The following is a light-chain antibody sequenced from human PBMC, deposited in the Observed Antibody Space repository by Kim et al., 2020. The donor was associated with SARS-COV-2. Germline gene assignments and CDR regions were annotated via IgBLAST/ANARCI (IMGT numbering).Light chain of an antibody. J-gene: IGKJ2*01. CDR1: QRIGGN. V-gene: IGKV3-15*01. Sequence: VSPGESDTLSCKAGQRIGGNLAWYQQRPGQTPSLLIYGATSRATGVPVRFSDSQSGTEFNLTNSSLQSEDFAVYYCQQYNNWPPVAFGRGTRLEI. CDR3: QQYNNWPPVA. CDR2: GAT.